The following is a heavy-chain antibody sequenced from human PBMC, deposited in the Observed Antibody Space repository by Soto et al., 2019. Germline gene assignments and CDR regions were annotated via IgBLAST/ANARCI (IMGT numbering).Heavy chain of an antibody. CDR2: ISTSGSTI. V-gene: IGHV3-11*01. CDR3: AREGPRKGTYLFDY. Sequence: QVQLVESGGGLVKPGGSLRLSCAASRLTFSDYSMSWIRQAPGRGPEWVSYISTSGSTIFYADSVKGRFTISRDNTMSSLSLQMNSLRVEDAAIYYCAREGPRKGTYLFDYWGQGTPVTVSS. D-gene: IGHD3-16*02. CDR1: RLTFSDYS. J-gene: IGHJ4*02.